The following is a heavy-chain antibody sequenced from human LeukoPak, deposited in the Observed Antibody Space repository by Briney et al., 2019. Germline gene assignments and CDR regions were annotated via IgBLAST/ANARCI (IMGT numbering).Heavy chain of an antibody. D-gene: IGHD1-26*01. CDR3: AREMLQWELLTGLHYYGMDV. Sequence: SETLPLTCTVSGGSISSGSYYWSSIRQPPGKGLEWIGYIYYSGSTNYNPSLKSRVTISVDTSKNQFSLKLSSVTAADTAVYYCAREMLQWELLTGLHYYGMDVWGQGTTVTVSS. CDR1: GGSISSGSYY. J-gene: IGHJ6*02. V-gene: IGHV4-61*01. CDR2: IYYSGST.